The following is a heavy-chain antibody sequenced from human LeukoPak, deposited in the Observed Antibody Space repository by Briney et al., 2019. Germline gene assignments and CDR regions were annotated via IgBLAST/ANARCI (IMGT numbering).Heavy chain of an antibody. CDR1: GYTSSDYY. Sequence: AASVKVSCKASGYTSSDYYIHWVRQAPGQGLEWMGWISPNTGATNYAQSFQGRVTMTRDTSISTAYMELSRLRSDDTAVYYCAYFRPFNDWFDPWGERALVTVSS. J-gene: IGHJ5*02. D-gene: IGHD2-21*01. V-gene: IGHV1-2*02. CDR2: ISPNTGAT. CDR3: AYFRPFNDWFDP.